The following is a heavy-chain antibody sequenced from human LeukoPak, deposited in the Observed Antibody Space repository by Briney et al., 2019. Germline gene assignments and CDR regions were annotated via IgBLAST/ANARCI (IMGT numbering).Heavy chain of an antibody. D-gene: IGHD1-26*01. Sequence: SQTLSLTCALSGDSVSSNSVTWRWVRQSPSRGLEWLGRTYYRSKWFYEYAVSVKSRITINPDTSKNQFSLQMNSVTPEDTALYYCARARTGSLDYWGQGTLVTVSS. V-gene: IGHV6-1*01. CDR2: TYYRSKWFY. CDR1: GDSVSSNSVT. J-gene: IGHJ4*02. CDR3: ARARTGSLDY.